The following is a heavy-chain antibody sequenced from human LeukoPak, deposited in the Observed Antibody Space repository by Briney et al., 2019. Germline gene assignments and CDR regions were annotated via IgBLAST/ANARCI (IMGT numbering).Heavy chain of an antibody. D-gene: IGHD2-2*01. V-gene: IGHV1-3*03. CDR3: AREVVPAAIHLYNWFDP. CDR2: INAGNGNT. CDR1: GYTFTSYA. J-gene: IGHJ5*02. Sequence: ASVKVSCKASGYTFTSYAMHWVRQAPGQRLEWMGWINAGNGNTKYSQEFQGRVTITRDTSASTAYMELSSLRSEDTAVYYCAREVVPAAIHLYNWFDPWGQGTLVTVSS.